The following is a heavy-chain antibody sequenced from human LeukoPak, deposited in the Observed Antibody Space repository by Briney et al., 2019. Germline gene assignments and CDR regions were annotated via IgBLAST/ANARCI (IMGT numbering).Heavy chain of an antibody. V-gene: IGHV3-7*01. J-gene: IGHJ4*02. CDR2: IKQDGSEN. Sequence: GGSLRLSCAASGFTFSSYWMSWVRQAPGKGLEWVANIKQDGSENYYVDSVKGRFTISRDNAKNSLYLQMNSLRAEDTAVYYCASQLRTVTTLFDYWGQGTLVTVSS. D-gene: IGHD4-17*01. CDR3: ASQLRTVTTLFDY. CDR1: GFTFSSYW.